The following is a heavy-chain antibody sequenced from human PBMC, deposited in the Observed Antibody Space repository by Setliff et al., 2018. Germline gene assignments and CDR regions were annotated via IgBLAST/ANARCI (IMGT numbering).Heavy chain of an antibody. CDR1: GFTFSSYA. V-gene: IGHV3-30*04. CDR2: ISYDGSNK. Sequence: SLRLSCAASGFTFSSYAMHWVRQAPGKGLEWVAVISYDGSNKYYADSVKGRFTISRDNSKNTLYLQMNSLRAEDTAVYYCARARNKYGAFDYWGRGTLVTVSS. D-gene: IGHD4-17*01. J-gene: IGHJ4*02. CDR3: ARARNKYGAFDY.